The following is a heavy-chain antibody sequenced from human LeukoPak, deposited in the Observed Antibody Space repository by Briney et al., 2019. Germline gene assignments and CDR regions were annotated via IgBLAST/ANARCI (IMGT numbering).Heavy chain of an antibody. Sequence: GGSLRLSRAATGIVFSNTAMNWARQSPGRGLEWVSAISGGGERTFYADSVKGRFTISRDNSKNMVYLQMNSLRADDTAIYYCGKDGGQYSSGPEFDPRGQGALVTVSS. CDR1: GIVFSNTA. CDR2: ISGGGERT. J-gene: IGHJ5*02. D-gene: IGHD6-19*01. V-gene: IGHV3-23*01. CDR3: GKDGGQYSSGPEFDP.